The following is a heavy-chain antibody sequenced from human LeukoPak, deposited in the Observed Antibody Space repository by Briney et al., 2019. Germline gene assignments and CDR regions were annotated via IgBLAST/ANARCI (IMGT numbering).Heavy chain of an antibody. D-gene: IGHD3-22*01. V-gene: IGHV4-61*02. J-gene: IGHJ3*02. CDR1: GGSISSSSYY. CDR3: ARVRRVVVITLTSGAFDI. Sequence: SETLSLTCTVSGGSISSSSYYWGWIRQPPGKGLEWIGRIYTSGSTNYNPSLKSRVTISVDTSKNQFSLKLSSVTAADTAVYYCARVRRVVVITLTSGAFDIWGQGAMVTVSS. CDR2: IYTSGST.